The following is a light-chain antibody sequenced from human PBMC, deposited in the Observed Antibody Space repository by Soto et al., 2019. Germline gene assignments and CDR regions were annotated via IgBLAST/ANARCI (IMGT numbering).Light chain of an antibody. CDR1: TSNIESNT. CDR3: ASWDDSLNGGV. V-gene: IGLV1-44*01. CDR2: SNN. J-gene: IGLJ1*01. Sequence: QSVLTQPPSASGTPGQRVTISCYGSTSNIESNTVNWYQQLPGTAPKLLIYSNNQRPSGVPDRFSGSKSGTSASLAISGLQSEDEADYYCASWDDSLNGGVFGTGTKLTVL.